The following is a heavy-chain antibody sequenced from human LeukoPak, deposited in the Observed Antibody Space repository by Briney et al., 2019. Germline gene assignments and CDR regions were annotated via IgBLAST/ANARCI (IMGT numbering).Heavy chain of an antibody. D-gene: IGHD3-10*01. V-gene: IGHV3-66*01. J-gene: IGHJ3*01. CDR2: LFSGGST. CDR3: ARDVLDAFDL. CDR1: GFAVSSKY. Sequence: GGSLRLSCEASGFAVSSKYMSWVRQAPGKGLEWVSVLFSGGSTNYADSVKGRFIVSRDNSKNTLYLQLNSLRAEDTAVYYCARDVLDAFDLWGQGTMVTVSS.